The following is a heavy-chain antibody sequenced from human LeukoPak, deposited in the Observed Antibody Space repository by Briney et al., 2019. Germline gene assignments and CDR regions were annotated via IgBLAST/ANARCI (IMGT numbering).Heavy chain of an antibody. CDR1: GGTFSSYA. D-gene: IGHD3-10*01. J-gene: IGHJ5*02. CDR2: IIPILGIA. V-gene: IGHV1-69*04. CDR3: GGSGSYYNLYNWFDP. Sequence: ASVKVSCKASGGTFSSYAISWVRQAPGQGLEWMGRIIPILGIANYAQKFQGRVTITADKSMSTAYMELSSLRSEDTAVYYCGGSGSYYNLYNWFDPWGQGTLVTVSS.